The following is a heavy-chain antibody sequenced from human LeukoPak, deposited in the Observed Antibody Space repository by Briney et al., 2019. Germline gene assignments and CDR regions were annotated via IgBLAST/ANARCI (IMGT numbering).Heavy chain of an antibody. CDR3: AKLSSGYSSSWYWFDP. CDR1: GFTFSSYG. CDR2: ISYDGSNK. J-gene: IGHJ5*02. Sequence: GGSLRLSCAASGFTFSSYGMPWVRQAPGKGLEWVAVISYDGSNKYYADSVKGRFTISRDNSKNTLYLQMNSLRAEDTAVYYCAKLSSGYSSSWYWFDPWGQGTLVTVSS. V-gene: IGHV3-30*18. D-gene: IGHD6-13*01.